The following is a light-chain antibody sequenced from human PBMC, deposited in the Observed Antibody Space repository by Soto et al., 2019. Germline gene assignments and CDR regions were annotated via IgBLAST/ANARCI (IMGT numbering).Light chain of an antibody. CDR1: QSVSSSY. CDR2: GAS. J-gene: IGKJ4*01. CDR3: QQYNKWPLT. V-gene: IGKV3D-15*01. Sequence: EIVMTQSPATLSVSPGERATLSCRASQSVSSSYLAWYQQKPGQAPRLLIYGASSRATGIPARFSGSGSGTEFTLTISSLLSEDFAVYYCQQYNKWPLTFGGGTKVEIK.